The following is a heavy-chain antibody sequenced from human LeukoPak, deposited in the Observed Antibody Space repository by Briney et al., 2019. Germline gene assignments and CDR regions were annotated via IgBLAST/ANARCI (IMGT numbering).Heavy chain of an antibody. V-gene: IGHV3-74*01. D-gene: IGHD3-22*01. Sequence: GGSLRLSCAASGFTFSSYWMHWVRQAPGKGLVWVSRINSDGSSTSYADSVKGRFTISRDNAKNTLYLQMNSLRAEDTAVYYCARGRWEYYYDSSGYYYFPYYYYYMDVWGKGTTVTVSS. CDR1: GFTFSSYW. J-gene: IGHJ6*03. CDR2: INSDGSST. CDR3: ARGRWEYYYDSSGYYYFPYYYYYMDV.